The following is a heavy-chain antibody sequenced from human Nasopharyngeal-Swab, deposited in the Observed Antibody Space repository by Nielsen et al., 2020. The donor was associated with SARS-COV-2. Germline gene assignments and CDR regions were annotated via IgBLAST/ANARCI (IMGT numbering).Heavy chain of an antibody. V-gene: IGHV1-8*01. J-gene: IGHJ6*03. Sequence: ASVKVSCKASGYTFTSYDINWVRQATGQGLEWMGWMNPNSGNTGYAQKFQGRVTMTRNTSISTAYMELNSLRAEDTAVYYCARERYNWNYPTPYYYYYMDVWGKGTTVTVSS. CDR1: GYTFTSYD. CDR3: ARERYNWNYPTPYYYYYMDV. D-gene: IGHD1-7*01. CDR2: MNPNSGNT.